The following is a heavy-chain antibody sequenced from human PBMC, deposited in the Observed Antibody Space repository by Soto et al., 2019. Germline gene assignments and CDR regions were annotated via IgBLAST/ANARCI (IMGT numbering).Heavy chain of an antibody. CDR1: GFTVSSNY. D-gene: IGHD2-15*01. J-gene: IGHJ5*02. V-gene: IGHV3-66*01. CDR3: SRGYCSGGSCRNWFDP. Sequence: EVPLVESGGGLVQPGGSLRLSCAASGFTVSSNYMSWVRQAPGKGLEWVSVIYSGGSTYYADSVKGRFTISRDNSKNTLYLQMNSLRAEDTAVYYCSRGYCSGGSCRNWFDPWGQGTLVTVSS. CDR2: IYSGGST.